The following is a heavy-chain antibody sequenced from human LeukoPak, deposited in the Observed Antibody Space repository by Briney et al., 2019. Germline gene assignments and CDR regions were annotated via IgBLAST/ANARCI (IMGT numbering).Heavy chain of an antibody. CDR3: TRDQMNY. J-gene: IGHJ4*02. V-gene: IGHV3-53*01. D-gene: IGHD5-24*01. Sequence: GGSLRLSCTASEFTVSRNYMLWVRQAPGKGLEWVSLIFSNGDTHYADSVKGRFTISRDTSKNTVSLQMNSLRVEDTAMYYCTRDQMNYWGQGTPVTVSS. CDR1: EFTVSRNY. CDR2: IFSNGDT.